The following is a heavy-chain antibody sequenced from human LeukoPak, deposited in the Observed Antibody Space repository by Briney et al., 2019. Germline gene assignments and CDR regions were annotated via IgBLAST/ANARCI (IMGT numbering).Heavy chain of an antibody. CDR1: GFTFSSYS. CDR2: ISSSSSTI. V-gene: IGHV3-48*02. J-gene: IGHJ6*02. D-gene: IGHD4-17*01. CDR3: GREEGHDYYGDYEWSGREMEV. Sequence: GGSLRLSCAASGFTFSSYSMNWVRQAPGKGLEWVSYISSSSSTIYYADSVKGRFTISRNNAKNSLYRQMNSLRDEDTAVYYCGREEGHDYYGDYEWSGREMEVWGQGTKVTV.